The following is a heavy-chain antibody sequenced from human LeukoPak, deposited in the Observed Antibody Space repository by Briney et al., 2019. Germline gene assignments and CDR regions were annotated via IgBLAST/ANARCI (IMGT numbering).Heavy chain of an antibody. V-gene: IGHV3-48*02. J-gene: IGHJ3*01. CDR3: VRDRDYAFDF. Sequence: PGGSLRLSCAASGFTFSYYSMNWVRQAPGKGLEWISYSNTDGTISYADSVKGRFTISRDNAENSPYLQMNSLRDEDTAVYFCVRDRDYAFDFWGQGTMVTVSS. CDR1: GFTFSYYS. CDR2: SNTDGTI.